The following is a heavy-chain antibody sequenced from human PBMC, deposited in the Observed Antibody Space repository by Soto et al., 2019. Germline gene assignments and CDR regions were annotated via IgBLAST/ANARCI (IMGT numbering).Heavy chain of an antibody. Sequence: EVQLLESGGGSVQPGGSLRLSCAASGFTFVTYDMTWVRQAPGKGLEWVSVSRGSDGSTYYADSVKGRFTISRDNSKNTLYVQMNSLRVDDTAIYYCVKGNWGDYWGQGTLVTVSS. CDR2: SRGSDGST. CDR3: VKGNWGDY. J-gene: IGHJ4*02. D-gene: IGHD7-27*01. V-gene: IGHV3-23*01. CDR1: GFTFVTYD.